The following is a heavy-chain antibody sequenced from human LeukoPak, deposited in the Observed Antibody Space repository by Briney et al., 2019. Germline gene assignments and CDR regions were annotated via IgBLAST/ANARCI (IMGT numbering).Heavy chain of an antibody. CDR1: GYTFTGYY. Sequence: ASVKLSCKASGYTFTGYYMHRVRQAPGQGLEWMGWINPNSGGTNYAQKFQGRVTMTRDTSISTAYMELSRLRSDDTAVYYCARARRNDILTDYWGQGTLVTVSS. CDR3: ARARRNDILTDY. V-gene: IGHV1-2*02. J-gene: IGHJ4*02. D-gene: IGHD3-9*01. CDR2: INPNSGGT.